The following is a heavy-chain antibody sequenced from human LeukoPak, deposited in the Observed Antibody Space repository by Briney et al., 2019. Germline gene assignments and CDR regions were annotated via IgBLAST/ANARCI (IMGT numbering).Heavy chain of an antibody. CDR2: ISYDGSNK. Sequence: GGSLRLSCAASGFTFSSYGMHWVRQAPGKGLEWVAVISYDGSNKYYADSVKGRFTISRDNSKNTLYLQMNSLRAEDTAVYYCGRASSSWSNYFDYWGQGTLSPSP. CDR3: GRASSSWSNYFDY. D-gene: IGHD6-13*01. CDR1: GFTFSSYG. V-gene: IGHV3-30*03. J-gene: IGHJ4*02.